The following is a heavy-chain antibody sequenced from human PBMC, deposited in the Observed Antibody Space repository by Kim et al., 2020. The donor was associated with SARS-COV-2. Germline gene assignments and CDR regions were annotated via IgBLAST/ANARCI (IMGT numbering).Heavy chain of an antibody. D-gene: IGHD3-10*01. Sequence: SQTLSLTCAISGDSVSSNSAPWNWIRQSPSRGLEWLGRTYYRSKWYNDYAVSVKSRITINPDTSKNQLSLQLNSVTPEDTAVYYCARTYYYGSGPYLAIDYWGQGTLVTVSS. CDR2: TYYRSKWYN. CDR1: GDSVSSNSAP. CDR3: ARTYYYGSGPYLAIDY. J-gene: IGHJ4*02. V-gene: IGHV6-1*01.